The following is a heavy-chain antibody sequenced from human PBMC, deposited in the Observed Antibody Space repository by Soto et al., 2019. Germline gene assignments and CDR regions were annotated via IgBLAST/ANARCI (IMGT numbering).Heavy chain of an antibody. CDR2: IYPGDSDT. CDR3: ARHMVSQWLVPTDV. D-gene: IGHD6-19*01. CDR1: GYLFRTYW. Sequence: GESLKISCKGSGYLFRTYWIAWVRQMPGKGLEWMGIIYPGDSDTRYSPSFQGQVTISVDKSISTAYLQWSSLKASDTAIYYWARHMVSQWLVPTDVRGQGTKVTVSS. J-gene: IGHJ6*02. V-gene: IGHV5-51*01.